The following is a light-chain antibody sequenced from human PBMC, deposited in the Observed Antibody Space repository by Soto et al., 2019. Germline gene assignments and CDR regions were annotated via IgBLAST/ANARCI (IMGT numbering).Light chain of an antibody. CDR2: SAS. Sequence: EIVLTQSPGTLSLSPGETATLSCSASQSVSNNYLAWYQQKPGQAPRLLIYSASSRATGIPDRFSGSGSGTDFTLTTSRLEPEDFAVYYCQQYGRSPTTFGQGTKVDIK. V-gene: IGKV3-20*01. CDR1: QSVSNNY. CDR3: QQYGRSPTT. J-gene: IGKJ1*01.